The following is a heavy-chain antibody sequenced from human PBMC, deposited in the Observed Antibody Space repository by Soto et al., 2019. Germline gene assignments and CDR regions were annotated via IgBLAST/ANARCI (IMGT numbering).Heavy chain of an antibody. CDR3: ARGFRSTSLLSFDY. CDR2: IYYSGST. J-gene: IGHJ4*02. D-gene: IGHD3-10*01. V-gene: IGHV4-31*03. CDR1: GGSISSGGYY. Sequence: PSETLSLTCTVSGGSISSGGYYWSWIRQHPGKGLEWIGYIYYSGSTYYNPSLKSRVTISVDTSKNQFSLKLSSVTAADTAVYYCARGFRSTSLLSFDYWGQGTLVTVSS.